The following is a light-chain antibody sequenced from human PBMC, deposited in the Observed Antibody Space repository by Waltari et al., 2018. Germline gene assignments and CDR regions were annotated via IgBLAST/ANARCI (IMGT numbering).Light chain of an antibody. CDR1: SSDIGNYNY. V-gene: IGLV2-14*03. J-gene: IGLJ1*01. CDR3: SSYTSSTTAL. CDR2: DVS. Sequence: QSALTQPASVSGSPGQSITISCTGTSSDIGNYNYVSWYKQHQGKAPKLMFYDVSKRPSGVSNRFSGSKSGNTASLTISGLQAEDEADYYCSSYTSSTTALFGTGTRVTVL.